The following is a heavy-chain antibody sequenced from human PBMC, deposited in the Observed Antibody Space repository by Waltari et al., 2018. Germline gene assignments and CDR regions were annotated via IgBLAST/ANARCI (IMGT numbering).Heavy chain of an antibody. V-gene: IGHV4-39*01. CDR3: ARHGATFCTGASCYSDY. J-gene: IGHJ4*02. CDR2: IYYTGSI. Sequence: QLQMQESGPGLVKPSETLSLTCTVSRGSIRTIRSSRGWIRQTPWKGREWISSIYYTGSIFYNSSLKSRVTMSVDTSKNNFSLQLSAVTAADTAVYYCARHGATFCTGASCYSDYWGQGTLVTVSS. D-gene: IGHD2-8*02. CDR1: RGSIRTIRSS.